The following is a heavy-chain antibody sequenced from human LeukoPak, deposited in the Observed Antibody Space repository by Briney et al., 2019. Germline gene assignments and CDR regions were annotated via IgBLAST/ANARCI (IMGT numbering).Heavy chain of an antibody. D-gene: IGHD3-22*01. CDR1: VFSLTTYGEG. J-gene: IGHJ4*02. Sequence: ESGPTLVKPTQNLTLTCSFSVFSLTTYGEGGAWIHQPPRIALEWLPLTYWDDDTRYSPSLRSRLSITTDTSRSQVVLTMANMDTVDTATYYCAHMGYFDSSGYFRYYFDYWGQGTLVTVSS. CDR2: TYWDDDT. CDR3: AHMGYFDSSGYFRYYFDY. V-gene: IGHV2-5*02.